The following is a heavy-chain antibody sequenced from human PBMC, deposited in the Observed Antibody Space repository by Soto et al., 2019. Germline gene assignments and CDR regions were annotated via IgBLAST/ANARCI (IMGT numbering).Heavy chain of an antibody. Sequence: GGSLRLSCAPSGFTFSSYAMHWVRQAPGKGLEWVAVISYDGSNKYYADSVKGRFTISRDNSKNTLYLQMNSLRAEDTAVYYCARDGPLSRDRYSYGLLCGYWGQGTLVTVSS. CDR3: ARDGPLSRDRYSYGLLCGY. V-gene: IGHV3-30-3*01. J-gene: IGHJ4*02. CDR1: GFTFSSYA. D-gene: IGHD5-18*01. CDR2: ISYDGSNK.